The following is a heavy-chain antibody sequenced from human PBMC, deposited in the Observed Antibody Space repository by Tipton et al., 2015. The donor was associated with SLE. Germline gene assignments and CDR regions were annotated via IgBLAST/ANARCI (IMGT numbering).Heavy chain of an antibody. CDR3: ARGPTTGGSYP. J-gene: IGHJ5*02. Sequence: TLSLTCTVSGGSISNHYWTWIRQPPGKGLDWIGYIYYSGSTNYNPSLKSRVTISVDTSKNQFSLKLRSVTAADTAFYYCARGPTTGGSYPWGQGTLVTVSS. D-gene: IGHD1-26*01. CDR1: GGSISNHY. CDR2: IYYSGST. V-gene: IGHV4-59*11.